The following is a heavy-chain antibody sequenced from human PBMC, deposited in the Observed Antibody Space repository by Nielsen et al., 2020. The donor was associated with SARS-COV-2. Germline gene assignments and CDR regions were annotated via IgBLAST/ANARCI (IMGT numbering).Heavy chain of an antibody. CDR1: GYTFTSNG. D-gene: IGHD2-2*01. CDR3: ATERSGVVPGPMGIGMWYSYYYMDV. Sequence: ASVKVSCKASGYTFTSNGITWVRQAPGQGLEWRGWISPSNGNTKYAQRLQGRVTMTTDTSTRTAYMELRSLTSDDTAVYYCATERSGVVPGPMGIGMWYSYYYMDVWGKGTTVTVSS. CDR2: ISPSNGNT. J-gene: IGHJ6*03. V-gene: IGHV1-18*04.